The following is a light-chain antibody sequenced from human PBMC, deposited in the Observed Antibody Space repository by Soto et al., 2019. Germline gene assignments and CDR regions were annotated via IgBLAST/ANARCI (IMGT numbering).Light chain of an antibody. Sequence: IVMTQSPGTLPFSPWRIATLSCRASESVSSHLAWYQQKPGQAPRLLIYDSSTRATGIPARFSGSESGTEFTLTISSLQSQDFAVYYCHHYHNWPMTFGQGTRLEIK. CDR1: ESVSSH. V-gene: IGKV3-15*01. CDR2: DSS. CDR3: HHYHNWPMT. J-gene: IGKJ5*01.